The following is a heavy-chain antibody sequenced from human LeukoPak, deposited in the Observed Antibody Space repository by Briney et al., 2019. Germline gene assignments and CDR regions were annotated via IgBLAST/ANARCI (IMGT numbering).Heavy chain of an antibody. Sequence: SETLSLICAVSHYSIISDDYWVWIRQAPGKGLEWVGSIYHSGSTHYNPSLKSRVSLSVDTSKNQFSLKLNSVTVADTAIYYCARNTSGWYFDDWGQGTLVTVSS. D-gene: IGHD6-19*01. V-gene: IGHV4-38-2*01. CDR1: HYSIISDDY. CDR2: IYHSGST. J-gene: IGHJ4*02. CDR3: ARNTSGWYFDD.